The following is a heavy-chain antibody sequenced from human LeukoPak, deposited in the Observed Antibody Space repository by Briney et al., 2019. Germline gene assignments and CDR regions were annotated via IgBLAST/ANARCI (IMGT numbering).Heavy chain of an antibody. Sequence: SETLSLTCAVYGGSFSGYYWSWIRQPPGKGLEWIGEINHSGSTNYNPSLKSRVTISVDTSKNQFSLKLSSVTAADTAVYYCARHVTLDQEWFGESNFYFDYWGQGTLVTVSS. D-gene: IGHD3-10*01. CDR3: ARHVTLDQEWFGESNFYFDY. J-gene: IGHJ4*02. CDR1: GGSFSGYY. CDR2: INHSGST. V-gene: IGHV4-34*01.